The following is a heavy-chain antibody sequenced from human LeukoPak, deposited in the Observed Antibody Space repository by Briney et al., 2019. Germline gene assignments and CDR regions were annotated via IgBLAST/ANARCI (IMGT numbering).Heavy chain of an antibody. V-gene: IGHV4-34*01. D-gene: IGHD3-10*01. CDR1: GGSFSGYY. CDR3: ARGLPYYYGSGSYYIHLKYYFDY. CDR2: INHSGST. Sequence: SETLFLTCAVYGGSFSGYYWSWIRQPPGKGLEWIGEINHSGSTNYNPSLKSRVTISVDTSKNQFSLKLSSVTAADTAVYYCARGLPYYYGSGSYYIHLKYYFDYWGQGTLVTVSS. J-gene: IGHJ4*02.